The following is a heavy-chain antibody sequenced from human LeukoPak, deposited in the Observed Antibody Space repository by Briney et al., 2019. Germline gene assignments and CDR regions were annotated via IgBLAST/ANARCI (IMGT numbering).Heavy chain of an antibody. J-gene: IGHJ3*02. CDR2: ISAYNGNT. Sequence: ASVKVSCKASGYTFTSYGISWVRQAPGQGLEWMGWISAYNGNTNYAQKLQGRVTMTTDTSTSTAYMELRSLRSDDTAVYYCARCSPLWFGELREEAFGIWGQGTMVTVSS. CDR1: GYTFTSYG. D-gene: IGHD3-10*01. V-gene: IGHV1-18*01. CDR3: ARCSPLWFGELREEAFGI.